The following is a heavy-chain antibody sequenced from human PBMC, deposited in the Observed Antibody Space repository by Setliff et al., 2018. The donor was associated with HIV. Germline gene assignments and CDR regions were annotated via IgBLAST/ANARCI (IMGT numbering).Heavy chain of an antibody. D-gene: IGHD2-21*01. Sequence: GGSLRLSCAASGFSVSNNYMSWVRQAPGKGLEWVSVIYRGGTTHYADSVKGRFTISRDSSKNTLNLQMNSLTAEDTAVYHCARVGDTRDEAFDVWGQGTIVTVSS. CDR2: IYRGGTT. CDR1: GFSVSNNY. V-gene: IGHV3-53*01. J-gene: IGHJ3*01. CDR3: ARVGDTRDEAFDV.